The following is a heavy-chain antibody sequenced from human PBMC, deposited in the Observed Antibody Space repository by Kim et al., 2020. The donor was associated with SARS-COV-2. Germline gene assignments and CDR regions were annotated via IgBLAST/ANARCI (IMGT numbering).Heavy chain of an antibody. J-gene: IGHJ4*02. CDR2: IYYSGST. CDR3: ARVGRGTIDY. D-gene: IGHD3-16*01. V-gene: IGHV4-59*01. CDR1: GGSISSYY. Sequence: SETLSLTCTVSGGSISSYYWSWIRQPPGKGLEWIGYIYYSGSTNYNPSLKSRVTTSVDTSKNQFSLKLRSVTAADTAVYYCARVGRGTIDYWGQGTLVTVSS.